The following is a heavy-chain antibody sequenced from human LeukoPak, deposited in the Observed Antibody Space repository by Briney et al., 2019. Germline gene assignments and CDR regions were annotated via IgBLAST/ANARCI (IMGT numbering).Heavy chain of an antibody. Sequence: ASAKVSCKASGYTFTGYYMHWVRQAPGQGLEWMGWINPNSGGTNYAQKFQGRVTMTRDTSISTAYMELSRLRSDDTAVYYCASNKAGGSGSYSAYLYWGQGTLVTVSS. CDR2: INPNSGGT. J-gene: IGHJ4*02. CDR3: ASNKAGGSGSYSAYLY. CDR1: GYTFTGYY. V-gene: IGHV1-2*02. D-gene: IGHD3-10*01.